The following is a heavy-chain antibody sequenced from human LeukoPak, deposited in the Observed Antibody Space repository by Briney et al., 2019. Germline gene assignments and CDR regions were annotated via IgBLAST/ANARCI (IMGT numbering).Heavy chain of an antibody. CDR3: ARVGSGSYDY. Sequence: SQTLSLTCTVSGGSISSGSYYWSWIRQPAGKGLEWIGRIYPSGSTNYNPSLKSRVTISVDTSKNQFSLKLSSVTAADTAVYYCARVGSGSYDYWGQGTLVTVSS. J-gene: IGHJ4*02. CDR1: GGSISSGSYY. D-gene: IGHD1-26*01. CDR2: IYPSGST. V-gene: IGHV4-61*02.